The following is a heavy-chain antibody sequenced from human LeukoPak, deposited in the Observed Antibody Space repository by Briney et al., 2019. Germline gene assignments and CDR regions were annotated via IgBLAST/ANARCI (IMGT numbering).Heavy chain of an antibody. CDR3: AKDWGDYYGSGYFDY. CDR2: ISGSGGKT. J-gene: IGHJ4*02. Sequence: GGSLRLSCAPSGFTFSSYAMNWVRQAPGKGLEWVSVISGSGGKTYYADSVKGRFTISRDNSKNTLYLQMNSLRAEDTAVYYCAKDWGDYYGSGYFDYWGQGTLVTVSS. V-gene: IGHV3-23*01. CDR1: GFTFSSYA. D-gene: IGHD3-10*01.